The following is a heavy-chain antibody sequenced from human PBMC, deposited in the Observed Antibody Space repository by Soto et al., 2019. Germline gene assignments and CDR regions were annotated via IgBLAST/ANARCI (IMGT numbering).Heavy chain of an antibody. CDR1: GYSFTSYW. V-gene: IGHV5-51*01. J-gene: IGHJ3*02. CDR3: AITSAHIDSSGYGNDAFDI. D-gene: IGHD3-22*01. CDR2: IYPGDSDT. Sequence: GESLKISCKGSGYSFTSYWIGWVRQMPGKGLEWMGIIYPGDSDTRYSPSFQGQVTISADKSISTAYLQWSSLKASDTAMYYCAITSAHIDSSGYGNDAFDIWGQGTMVTVSS.